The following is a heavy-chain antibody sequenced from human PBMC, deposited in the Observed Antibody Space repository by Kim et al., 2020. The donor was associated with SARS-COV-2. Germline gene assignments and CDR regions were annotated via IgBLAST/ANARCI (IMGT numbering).Heavy chain of an antibody. D-gene: IGHD3-10*01. J-gene: IGHJ5*02. Sequence: GGSLRLSCTASGFTFGDYAMSWFRQAPGKGLEWVGFISSKAYGGSTQYAASVKGRFTISRDDSKSIAYLQLNSLKTEDTAVYYCTRAYGSGRNWFDTWGQGSLVTVSS. CDR3: TRAYGSGRNWFDT. CDR1: GFTFGDYA. V-gene: IGHV3-49*03. CDR2: ISSKAYGGST.